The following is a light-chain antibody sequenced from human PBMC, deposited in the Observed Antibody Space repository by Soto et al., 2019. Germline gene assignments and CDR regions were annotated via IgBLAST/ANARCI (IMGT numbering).Light chain of an antibody. CDR3: QQYGSSPPNT. Sequence: EIVLTQSPGTLSLSPGERATLSCRASQSVSSNYLAWYQQKPGQAPRLLIYGASSRATGIPDRFSGSGSGTDFTLTISRLEPEDCAVYYCQQYGSSPPNTVGQGTKLEI. J-gene: IGKJ2*01. CDR1: QSVSSNY. V-gene: IGKV3-20*01. CDR2: GAS.